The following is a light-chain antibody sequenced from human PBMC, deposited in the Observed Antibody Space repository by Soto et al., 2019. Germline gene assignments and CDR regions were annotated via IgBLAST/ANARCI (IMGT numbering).Light chain of an antibody. V-gene: IGLV1-40*01. CDR2: GDS. Sequence: QSVLTQPPSVSGAPVQKVTISCTGSSSNIGAGYDVHWYQQLPGTAPKLLIYGDSNRPSGVPDRFSVYNSGTSASLAITGLQYEDEADYYCQSYDRSLSGYVFGTGTKLTVL. J-gene: IGLJ1*01. CDR1: SSNIGAGYD. CDR3: QSYDRSLSGYV.